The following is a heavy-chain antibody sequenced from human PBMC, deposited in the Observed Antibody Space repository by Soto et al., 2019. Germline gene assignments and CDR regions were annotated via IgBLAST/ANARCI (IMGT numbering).Heavy chain of an antibody. CDR3: ARTAAAGKYYYGMDV. CDR2: IYPGDSDT. J-gene: IGHJ6*02. V-gene: IGHV5-51*01. CDR1: EYSFTSYW. D-gene: IGHD6-13*01. Sequence: PGESLKISCKGSEYSFTSYWIGWVRQMPGKGLECMGIIYPGDSDTRYSPSFQGQVTISADKSISTAYLQWSSLKASDTAMYYCARTAAAGKYYYGMDVWGQGTTVPVS.